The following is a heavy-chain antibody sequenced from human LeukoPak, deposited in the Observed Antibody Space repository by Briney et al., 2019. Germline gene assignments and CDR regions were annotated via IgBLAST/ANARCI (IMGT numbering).Heavy chain of an antibody. CDR1: GFTFSSYA. V-gene: IGHV3-23*01. CDR3: AKGIGAAGTNYFDY. Sequence: GVLRLSCAASGFTFSSYAMSWVRQAPGKGLEWVSAISGSGASTYYADSVKGRFTISRDNSKNTLYLQMNSLRAEDAAVYYCAKGIGAAGTNYFDYWGQGTLVTVSS. CDR2: ISGSGAST. D-gene: IGHD6-13*01. J-gene: IGHJ4*02.